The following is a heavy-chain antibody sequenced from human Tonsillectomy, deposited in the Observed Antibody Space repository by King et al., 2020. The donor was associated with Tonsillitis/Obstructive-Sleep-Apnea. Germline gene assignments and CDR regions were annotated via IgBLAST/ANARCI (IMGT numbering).Heavy chain of an antibody. V-gene: IGHV4-31*03. CDR1: GGSLSSGGYY. CDR2: IYNSGST. J-gene: IGHJ4*02. D-gene: IGHD3-22*01. CDR3: ARGVHDRSGYYVPVEY. Sequence: QLQESGPGLVKPSQTLSLTCTVSGGSLSSGGYYWSWIRPHPGKGLEWIGYIYNSGSTYYNPSLKSRVTISVDTSKNQFSLKLSSVTAADTAVYYCARGVHDRSGYYVPVEYWGQGTLVTVSS.